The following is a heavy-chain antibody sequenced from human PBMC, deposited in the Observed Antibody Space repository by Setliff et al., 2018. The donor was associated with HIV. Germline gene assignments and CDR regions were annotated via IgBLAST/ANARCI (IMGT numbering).Heavy chain of an antibody. CDR3: TTEDAHNWNDGPLDAFDI. Sequence: LRLSCAASGFTFSNAWMSWVRQAPGKGLEWVGRIKSKTDGGTTDYAAPVKGRFTISRDDSKNTLYLQMNSLKTEDTAVYYCTTEDAHNWNDGPLDAFDIWGQGTMVTVSS. CDR1: GFTFSNAW. CDR2: IKSKTDGGTT. V-gene: IGHV3-15*01. D-gene: IGHD1-20*01. J-gene: IGHJ3*02.